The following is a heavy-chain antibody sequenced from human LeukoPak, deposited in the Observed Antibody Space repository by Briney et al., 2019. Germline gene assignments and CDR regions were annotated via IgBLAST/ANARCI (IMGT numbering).Heavy chain of an antibody. V-gene: IGHV1-18*01. CDR2: ISAYKGDT. J-gene: IGHJ4*02. CDR3: ARDPNGDYDFDE. CDR1: GYTFTNYG. Sequence: GASVKVSCKASGYTFTNYGISWVRQAPGQGLEWMGWISAYKGDTNYAQKFQGRLTMTTDRSTSTAYMELRSLRSDDTAVYYCARDPNGDYDFDEWGQGTQVTVPS. D-gene: IGHD4-17*01.